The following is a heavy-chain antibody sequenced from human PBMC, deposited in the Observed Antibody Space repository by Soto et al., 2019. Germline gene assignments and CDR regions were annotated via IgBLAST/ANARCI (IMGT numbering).Heavy chain of an antibody. CDR3: ARDPFSSSWVYGMDV. D-gene: IGHD6-6*01. CDR1: GGSVISGSYY. V-gene: IGHV4-61*01. J-gene: IGHJ6*02. Sequence: PSETLSLTCTVSGGSVISGSYYWSLIRQPPGKGLEWIGYIYYSGSTNYNPSLKSRVTISVDTSKNQFSLKLSSVTAADTAVYYCARDPFSSSWVYGMDVWGQGTTVTVSS. CDR2: IYYSGST.